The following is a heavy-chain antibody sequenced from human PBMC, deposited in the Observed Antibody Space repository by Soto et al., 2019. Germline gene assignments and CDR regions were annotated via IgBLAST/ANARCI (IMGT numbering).Heavy chain of an antibody. CDR1: GFTFSTFA. V-gene: IGHV3-30-3*01. Sequence: RLSCAASGFTFSTFAMHWVRQAPGKGLDWVAFISFHGGDRYYADSVKGRFTISRDNSKNTLYLQMISLTTEDTAVYYCVRDKGGGLTHYDYWGQGTQVTVSS. CDR2: ISFHGGDR. D-gene: IGHD5-12*01. J-gene: IGHJ4*02. CDR3: VRDKGGGLTHYDY.